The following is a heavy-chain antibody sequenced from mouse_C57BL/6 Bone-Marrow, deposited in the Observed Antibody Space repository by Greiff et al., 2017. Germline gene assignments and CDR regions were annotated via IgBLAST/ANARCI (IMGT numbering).Heavy chain of an antibody. V-gene: IGHV5-6*02. D-gene: IGHD3-3*01. CDR3: ARHVGGPGGFDY. Sequence: DVKLVESGGDLVKPGGSLKLSCAASGFTFSSYGMSWVRQTPDKRLEWVATISSGGSYTYYPDSVKGRFTISRDNAKNTLYLQLSSLKSEDTAVYYCARHVGGPGGFDYWGQGTTLTVSS. J-gene: IGHJ2*01. CDR2: ISSGGSYT. CDR1: GFTFSSYG.